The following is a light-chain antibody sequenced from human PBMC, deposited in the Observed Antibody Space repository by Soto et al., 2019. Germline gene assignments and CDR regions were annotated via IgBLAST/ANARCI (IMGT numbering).Light chain of an antibody. CDR1: QSVASRN. J-gene: IGKJ1*01. CDR2: GAS. V-gene: IGKV3-20*01. Sequence: EIVLTQSPGTLSLSPGERATLSCRASQSVASRNLAWYQQKSGQAPRLLIYGASSRAIHTPDRFSGSGSGTDFTLTISGLEPEDFAVYYCQQYGSSRWTFGQGTKVEIK. CDR3: QQYGSSRWT.